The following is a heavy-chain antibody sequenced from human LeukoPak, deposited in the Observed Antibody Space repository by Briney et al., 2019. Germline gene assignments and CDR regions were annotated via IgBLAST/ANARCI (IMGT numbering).Heavy chain of an antibody. CDR3: AKEGHWNYED. D-gene: IGHD1-7*01. CDR2: IKEDGSGK. V-gene: IGHV3-7*01. CDR1: GFTFSDYW. J-gene: IGHJ4*02. Sequence: QPGGSLRLSCAASGFTFSDYWMTWVRQAPGKGLEWVANIKEDGSGKYYVDSVKGRFTISRDNAKNSLYLQMNSLRAEDTAVYYCAKEGHWNYEDWGQGTLVTVSS.